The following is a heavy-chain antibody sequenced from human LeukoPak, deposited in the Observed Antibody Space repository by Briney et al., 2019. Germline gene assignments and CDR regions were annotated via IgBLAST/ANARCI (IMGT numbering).Heavy chain of an antibody. Sequence: PGGSLRLSCAASGLTSSIHWMNWVRQAPGKGLECVANINQDGSDKYYVDSVKGRFTISRDNTKNSLYLQMNSLGAEDTAVYYCVGGDYWGQGTLVTVSS. CDR3: VGGDY. CDR1: GLTSSIHW. J-gene: IGHJ4*02. CDR2: INQDGSDK. V-gene: IGHV3-7*01.